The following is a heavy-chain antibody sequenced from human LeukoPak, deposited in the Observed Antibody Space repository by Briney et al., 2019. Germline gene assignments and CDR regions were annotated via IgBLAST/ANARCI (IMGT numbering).Heavy chain of an antibody. D-gene: IGHD3-22*01. Sequence: ASVKVSCKASGYTFTGYYMHWVRQAPGQGLEWMGWINPNSGGTSYAQKFQGRVTMTRDTSISTAYMELSRLRSDDTAVYYCARYYDSSGYYYFDYWGQGTLVTVSS. CDR2: INPNSGGT. CDR3: ARYYDSSGYYYFDY. CDR1: GYTFTGYY. V-gene: IGHV1-2*02. J-gene: IGHJ4*02.